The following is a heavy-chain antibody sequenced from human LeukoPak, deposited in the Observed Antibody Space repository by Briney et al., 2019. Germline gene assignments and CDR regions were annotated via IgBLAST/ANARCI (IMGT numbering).Heavy chain of an antibody. Sequence: SETLALTCDVSGGSISSTNWWSWVRQPPGKGLEWIGEIYHHGSTNYDPSLKSRVTISVGKSKNQFSLKLSSVTAADTAVYYCARVEVPDYSSGWYGSYYFDYWGQGTLVTVSS. CDR2: IYHHGST. V-gene: IGHV4-4*02. J-gene: IGHJ4*02. CDR3: ARVEVPDYSSGWYGSYYFDY. CDR1: GGSISSTNW. D-gene: IGHD6-19*01.